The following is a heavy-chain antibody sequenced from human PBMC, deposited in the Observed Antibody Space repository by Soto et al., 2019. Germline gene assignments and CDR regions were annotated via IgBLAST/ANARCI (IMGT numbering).Heavy chain of an antibody. D-gene: IGHD5-12*01. CDR2: IFSSGST. J-gene: IGHJ4*02. V-gene: IGHV4-4*07. CDR1: GFSVNTCY. CDR3: AREGSYSAYNFAHGIQLWSFDF. Sequence: AETRSLTCTVSGFSVNTCYVSWVRQPAVKGLEWVGRIFSSGSTSFNPSLEIRVAMSVYTSKNHFSLNLSSVTAADMAVYYCAREGSYSAYNFAHGIQLWSFDFWGQGALVTVSS.